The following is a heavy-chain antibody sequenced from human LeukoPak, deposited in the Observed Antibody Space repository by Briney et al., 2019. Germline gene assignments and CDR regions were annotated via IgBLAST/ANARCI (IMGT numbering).Heavy chain of an antibody. D-gene: IGHD3-9*01. J-gene: IGHJ4*02. CDR1: GYTFTSYY. CDR3: ARGEYDILTGHYTYLDY. V-gene: IGHV1-46*01. CDR2: INPSGGST. Sequence: SSVKVSCKASGYTFTSYYMHWVRQAPGQWLEWMGIINPSGGSTSYAQKFQGRVTMTRDTSTSTVYMELSSLRPEDTAVYYCARGEYDILTGHYTYLDYWGQGTLVTVSS.